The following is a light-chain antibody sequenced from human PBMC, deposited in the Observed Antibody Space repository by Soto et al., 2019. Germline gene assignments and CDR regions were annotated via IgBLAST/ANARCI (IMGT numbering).Light chain of an antibody. Sequence: DIQMTQSPSTLSASVGDRVTITCRASQSISSWLAWYQQKPGKAPKLLIYKASSLESGVPSRFSGSGSGTESTLTISSLQPDDFGTYYCQQYNSYSWTLGQGTKVDI. CDR3: QQYNSYSWT. CDR1: QSISSW. J-gene: IGKJ1*01. CDR2: KAS. V-gene: IGKV1-5*03.